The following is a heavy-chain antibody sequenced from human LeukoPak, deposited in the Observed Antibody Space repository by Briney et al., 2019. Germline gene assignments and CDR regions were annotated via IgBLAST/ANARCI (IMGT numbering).Heavy chain of an antibody. CDR2: INPNSGGT. Sequence: WASVKVSCKASGYTLTGYYMHWVRQAPGQGLEWMGRINPNSGGTNYAQKFQGRVTMTRDTSISTAYMELSRLRSDDTAVYYCARVGSSGWYVHPTLDYWGQGTLVTVSS. CDR3: ARVGSSGWYVHPTLDY. CDR1: GYTLTGYY. J-gene: IGHJ4*02. D-gene: IGHD6-19*01. V-gene: IGHV1-2*06.